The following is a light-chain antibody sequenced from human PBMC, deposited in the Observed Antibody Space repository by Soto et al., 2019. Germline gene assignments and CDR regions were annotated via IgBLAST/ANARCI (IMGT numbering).Light chain of an antibody. CDR3: QQQNNCQLT. Sequence: ETVLTQSPATLSLSPGERATLSCRASRSVGRSLAWYQQKPGQAPRLLIYDASNRTTGIPARFSGSASGTVTPLTSSSLEPEDFAIYCCQQQNNCQLTFGGGTTVEIK. CDR2: DAS. V-gene: IGKV3-11*01. J-gene: IGKJ4*01. CDR1: RSVGRS.